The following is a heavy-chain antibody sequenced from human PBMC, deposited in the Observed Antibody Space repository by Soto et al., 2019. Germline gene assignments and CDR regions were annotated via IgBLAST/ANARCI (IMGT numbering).Heavy chain of an antibody. CDR3: AREVQVHTPAFVY. J-gene: IGHJ4*02. Sequence: QVQLVQSGAEMKKPGSSVKVSCQSSGGTFNTYAMNWVRQAPGQGPEWMGDISPMFGAANYAPKVQGRVTITADETTVTSYMQLISLTSEDTALYFCAREVQVHTPAFVYWGQGTLVTVSS. V-gene: IGHV1-69*19. CDR1: GGTFNTYA. CDR2: ISPMFGAA. D-gene: IGHD3-10*01.